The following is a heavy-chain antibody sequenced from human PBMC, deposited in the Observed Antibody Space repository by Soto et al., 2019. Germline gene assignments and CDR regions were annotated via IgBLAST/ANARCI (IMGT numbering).Heavy chain of an antibody. Sequence: GESLKISCKGSGYSFTSYWISWVRQMPGKGLEWMGRIDPSDSYTNYSPSFQGHVTISADKSISTAYLLWSSLKASDTAMYYCARIKFLEDYYYYYGMDVWGQGTTVTVSS. CDR3: ARIKFLEDYYYYYGMDV. CDR1: GYSFTSYW. CDR2: IDPSDSYT. D-gene: IGHD3-3*01. V-gene: IGHV5-10-1*01. J-gene: IGHJ6*02.